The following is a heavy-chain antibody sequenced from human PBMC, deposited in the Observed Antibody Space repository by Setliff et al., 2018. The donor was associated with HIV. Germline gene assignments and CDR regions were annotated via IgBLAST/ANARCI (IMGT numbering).Heavy chain of an antibody. V-gene: IGHV1-46*01. Sequence: ASVKVSCKASGYTFTSYYMHWVRQAPGQGLEWMGIINPSSGSTTYAQKFQGRVSMTTDTSTTTVYMELASLRIDDTAVYYCARDVAYTGYSSDSWGQGTLVTVSS. D-gene: IGHD5-18*01. CDR2: INPSSGST. CDR1: GYTFTSYY. J-gene: IGHJ5*01. CDR3: ARDVAYTGYSSDS.